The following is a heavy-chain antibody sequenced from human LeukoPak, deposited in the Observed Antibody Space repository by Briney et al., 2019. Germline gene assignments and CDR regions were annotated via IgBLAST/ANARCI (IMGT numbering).Heavy chain of an antibody. CDR1: GGSISSGGYY. CDR2: IYYSGST. D-gene: IGHD2-2*01. Sequence: SETLSLTCTVSGGSISSGGYYWSWIRRHPGKGLEWIGYIYYSGSTYYNPSLKSRVTISVDTSKNQFSLKLSSVTAADTAVYYCAREALVVPATSVGWFDPWGQGTLVTVSS. J-gene: IGHJ5*02. V-gene: IGHV4-31*03. CDR3: AREALVVPATSVGWFDP.